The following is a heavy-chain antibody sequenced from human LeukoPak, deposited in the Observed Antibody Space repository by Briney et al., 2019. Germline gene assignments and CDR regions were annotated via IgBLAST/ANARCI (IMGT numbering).Heavy chain of an antibody. D-gene: IGHD3-16*02. CDR2: ISWDGGST. Sequence: GGTLRLSCAASGFTFDDYTMHWVRQAPGKGLEWVSLISWDGGSTYYADSVKGRFTISRDNSKNSLYLQMNSLRTEDTALYYCAKGLRLGELSLYRGGGIDYWGQGTLVTVSS. CDR1: GFTFDDYT. J-gene: IGHJ4*02. V-gene: IGHV3-43*01. CDR3: AKGLRLGELSLYRGGGIDY.